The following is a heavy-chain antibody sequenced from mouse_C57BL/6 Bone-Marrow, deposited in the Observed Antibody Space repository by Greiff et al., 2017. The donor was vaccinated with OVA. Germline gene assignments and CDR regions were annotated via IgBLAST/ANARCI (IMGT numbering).Heavy chain of an antibody. Sequence: VHLVESGPGLVAPSQSLSITCTVSGFSLTSYGVSWVRQPPGKGLEWLGVIWGDGSTNYHSALISRLSISKDNSKSQVFLKLNSLQTDDTATYYCAKLGPIYYYGSIPYYAIDYWGQGTSVTVSS. CDR3: AKLGPIYYYGSIPYYAIDY. J-gene: IGHJ4*01. CDR2: IWGDGST. V-gene: IGHV2-3*01. D-gene: IGHD1-1*01. CDR1: GFSLTSYG.